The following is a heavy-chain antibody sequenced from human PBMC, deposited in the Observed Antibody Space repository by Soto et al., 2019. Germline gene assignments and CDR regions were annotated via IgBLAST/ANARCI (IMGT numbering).Heavy chain of an antibody. V-gene: IGHV4-59*08. CDR3: ARVVVITSAFDI. J-gene: IGHJ3*02. CDR2: IYYSGST. CDR1: GGSISSYY. Sequence: SETLSLTCTVSGGSISSYYWSWIRQPPGKGLEWIGYIYYSGSTSYNPSLKSRVTISVDTSKNQFSLKLSSVTAADTAVYYCARVVVITSAFDIWGQGTMVTVSS. D-gene: IGHD3-22*01.